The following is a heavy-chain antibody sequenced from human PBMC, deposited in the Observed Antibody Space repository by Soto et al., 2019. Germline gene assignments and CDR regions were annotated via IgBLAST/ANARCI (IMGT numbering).Heavy chain of an antibody. CDR3: AMVDVYVTPTPQHV. J-gene: IGHJ6*02. Sequence: QVQLVQSGAEVKNPGASVKVSCKASGYTFTRYGIGWARQAPGQGLEWMGWINTYNGNTNYAQNVQGRVTLTTDTSTITAYMELRSLRSNDTAIYYCAMVDVYVTPTPQHVWGQGTTVIVSS. D-gene: IGHD3-16*01. CDR2: INTYNGNT. V-gene: IGHV1-18*01. CDR1: GYTFTRYG.